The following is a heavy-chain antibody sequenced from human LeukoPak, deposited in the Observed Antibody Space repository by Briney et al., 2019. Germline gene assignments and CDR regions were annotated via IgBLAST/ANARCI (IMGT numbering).Heavy chain of an antibody. Sequence: SETLSLTCTVSGGSISSSTDYWGWIRQPAGKGLEWIGRIYTSGSTNYNPSLKSRVTISVDTSKNQFSLKLSSVTAADTAVYYCARSTGATLDYYFDYWGQGTLVTVSS. V-gene: IGHV4-61*02. CDR1: GGSISSSTDY. D-gene: IGHD1-26*01. CDR2: IYTSGST. CDR3: ARSTGATLDYYFDY. J-gene: IGHJ4*02.